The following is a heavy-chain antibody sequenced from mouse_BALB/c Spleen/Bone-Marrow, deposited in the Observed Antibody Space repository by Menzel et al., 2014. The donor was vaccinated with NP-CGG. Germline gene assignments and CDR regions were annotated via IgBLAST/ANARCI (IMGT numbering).Heavy chain of an antibody. V-gene: IGHV5-6*02. CDR3: ARGGLRRNIAYAMDY. CDR1: GFTSSSYG. J-gene: IGHJ4*01. Sequence: DVKLQESGGDLVKPGGSLKLSCAASGFTSSSYGMSWVRPTSDKRLEWVATISSCGCYTYFPGSVKGRFPISRDNAKNTLYLQTSCLKSEDAAMYYCARGGLRRNIAYAMDYWSQGTSVTVSS. CDR2: ISSCGCYT. D-gene: IGHD2-4*01.